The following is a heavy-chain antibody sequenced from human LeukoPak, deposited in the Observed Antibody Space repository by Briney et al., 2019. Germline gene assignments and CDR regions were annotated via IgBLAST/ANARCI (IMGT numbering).Heavy chain of an antibody. CDR1: GGSISSYY. CDR3: ARGSSSWPNYYYYMDV. J-gene: IGHJ6*03. Sequence: SETLSLTCTVSGGSISSYYWSWIRQPPGKGLEWIGYIYYSGSTNYNPSLKSRVTISVDTSKNQFSLKLSSVTAADTAVYYCARGSSSWPNYYYYMDVWGKGTTVTISS. V-gene: IGHV4-59*01. CDR2: IYYSGST. D-gene: IGHD6-13*01.